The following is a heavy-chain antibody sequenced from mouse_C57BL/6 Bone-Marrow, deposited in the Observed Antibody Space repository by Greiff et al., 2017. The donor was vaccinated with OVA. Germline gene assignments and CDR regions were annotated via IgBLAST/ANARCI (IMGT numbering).Heavy chain of an antibody. CDR3: ARRGHYYSWFAY. J-gene: IGHJ3*01. D-gene: IGHD2-1*01. CDR1: GYTFTSYG. V-gene: IGHV1-81*01. Sequence: VHLVESGAELARPGASVKLSCKASGYTFTSYGISWVKQRTGQGLEWIGEIYPRSGNTYYNEKFKGKATLTADKSSSTAYMWLRSLTSEDSAVYFCARRGHYYSWFAYWGQGTLVTVSA. CDR2: IYPRSGNT.